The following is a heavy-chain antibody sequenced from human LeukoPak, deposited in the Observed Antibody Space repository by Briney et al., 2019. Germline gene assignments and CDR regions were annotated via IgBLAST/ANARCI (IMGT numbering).Heavy chain of an antibody. CDR1: GGSISSGGYS. V-gene: IGHV4-30-2*01. J-gene: IGHJ6*02. CDR2: IYRSGST. D-gene: IGHD3-10*01. CDR3: ARGLRGYYGMDV. Sequence: SETLSLTCAVSGGSISSGGYSWSWIRQPPGTGLEWIGYIYRSGSTYYNPSLKSRVTISVDRSKNQFSLKLSSVTAADTAMYYCARGLRGYYGMDVWGQGTTVTVSS.